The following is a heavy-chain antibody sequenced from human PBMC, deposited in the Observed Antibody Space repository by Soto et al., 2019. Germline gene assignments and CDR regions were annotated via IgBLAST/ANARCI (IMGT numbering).Heavy chain of an antibody. Sequence: QVQLVQSGAEVKKPGASVKVSCKASGYTFTSYGISWVRQAPGQGLEWMGWISAYNGNTKYAQKLQGRVTMTTDTSTSTAYRELRRLRSDDTAVYYCARDLGQQLFDYWGQGTLVTVSS. CDR1: GYTFTSYG. J-gene: IGHJ4*02. CDR2: ISAYNGNT. V-gene: IGHV1-18*01. D-gene: IGHD6-13*01. CDR3: ARDLGQQLFDY.